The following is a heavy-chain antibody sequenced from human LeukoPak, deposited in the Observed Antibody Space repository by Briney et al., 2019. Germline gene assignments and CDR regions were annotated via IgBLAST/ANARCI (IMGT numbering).Heavy chain of an antibody. J-gene: IGHJ4*02. Sequence: GGSLRLSCVASGFTFSSYWMSWVRQAPGKGLEWVANIKQEGSEKYYVDSVKGRFTISRDNAKNSLYLQMNSLRAEDTALYYCARDGWFGEEGYFDYWGQGTLVTVSS. CDR3: ARDGWFGEEGYFDY. V-gene: IGHV3-7*03. CDR2: IKQEGSEK. D-gene: IGHD3-10*01. CDR1: GFTFSSYW.